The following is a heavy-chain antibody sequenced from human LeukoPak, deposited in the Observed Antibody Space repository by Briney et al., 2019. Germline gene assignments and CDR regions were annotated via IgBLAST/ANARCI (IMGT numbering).Heavy chain of an antibody. CDR1: GGSISSYY. Sequence: SSETLSLTCTVSGGSISSYYWSWIRQPPGKGLEWIGYIYYSGSTNYNPSLKSRVTISVDTSKNQFSLKLSSVTAADTAVYYCARVGWYSGSYNFGYWGQGTLVTVSS. CDR3: ARVGWYSGSYNFGY. J-gene: IGHJ4*02. CDR2: IYYSGST. V-gene: IGHV4-59*01. D-gene: IGHD1-26*01.